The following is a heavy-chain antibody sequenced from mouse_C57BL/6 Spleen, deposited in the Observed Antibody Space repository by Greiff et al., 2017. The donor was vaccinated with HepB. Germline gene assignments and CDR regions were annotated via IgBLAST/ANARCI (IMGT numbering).Heavy chain of an antibody. CDR2: IDPEDGDT. CDR1: GFNIKDYY. D-gene: IGHD2-12*01. J-gene: IGHJ3*01. CDR3: TTDYSSSWFAY. Sequence: EVQLQQSGAELVRPGASVKLSCTASGFNIKDYYMHWVKQRPEQGLEWIGRIDPEDGDTEYAPKFQGKATLTADTSSNTAYLQLSSLTSEDTAVYYCTTDYSSSWFAYWGQGTLVTVSA. V-gene: IGHV14-1*01.